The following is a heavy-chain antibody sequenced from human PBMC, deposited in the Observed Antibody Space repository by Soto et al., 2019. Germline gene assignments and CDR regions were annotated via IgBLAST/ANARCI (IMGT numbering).Heavy chain of an antibody. Sequence: PSETLSLTCAVSGDSINSSHWWNWVRQPPGKGLEWIGQISHSGSTNYNPSLASRVNKSVDKSKKHFSLKLTSVTAADTAVYYCARGHTAMVIDYFDYWGQGTLVTVSS. V-gene: IGHV4-4*02. CDR1: GDSINSSHW. CDR3: ARGHTAMVIDYFDY. D-gene: IGHD5-18*01. CDR2: ISHSGST. J-gene: IGHJ4*02.